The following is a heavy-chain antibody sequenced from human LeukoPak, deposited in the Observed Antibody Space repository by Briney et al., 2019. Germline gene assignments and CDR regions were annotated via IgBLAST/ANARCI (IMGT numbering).Heavy chain of an antibody. Sequence: PGGSLRLSCAASGFTFSSYAMSWVRQAPGKGLEWVSGISGSGATTYYANSVKGRFTISRDNPRDTVYLQMNSLRADDTAVYYCARCIGNSWRYYFDSWGQGTLVTVSS. J-gene: IGHJ4*02. D-gene: IGHD6-13*01. CDR3: ARCIGNSWRYYFDS. CDR2: ISGSGATT. CDR1: GFTFSSYA. V-gene: IGHV3-23*01.